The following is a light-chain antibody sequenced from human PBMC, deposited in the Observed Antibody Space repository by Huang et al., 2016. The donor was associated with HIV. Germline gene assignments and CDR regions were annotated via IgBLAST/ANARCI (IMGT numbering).Light chain of an antibody. CDR2: ATS. CDR3: QQYGVSPYT. CDR1: RSVTSTY. V-gene: IGKV3-20*01. Sequence: DTVLTQSPGTLSLSPGERATLSCRARRSVTSTYLAWDQQKPGQAPRLLLYATSSRAGGIPDRFSGSGSGTDFTLTISRLEPADFAVYYCQQYGVSPYTFGPGTKLEIK. J-gene: IGKJ2*01.